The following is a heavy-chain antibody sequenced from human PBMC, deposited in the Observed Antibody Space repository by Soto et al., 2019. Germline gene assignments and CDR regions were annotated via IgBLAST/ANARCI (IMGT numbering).Heavy chain of an antibody. CDR3: ARTDRDFSGLDV. Sequence: EVQLVESGGGLVQPGGSLRLSCAASGFTFRNYDMHWVRQGTGKGLEWVSGISAAGEQDYAESVEGRFTISRENAQTACLLKMHRLRVGDTAVYDCARTDRDFSGLDVWGQGTRVIVSS. CDR1: GFTFRNYD. V-gene: IGHV3-13*05. J-gene: IGHJ6*02. CDR2: ISAAGEQ.